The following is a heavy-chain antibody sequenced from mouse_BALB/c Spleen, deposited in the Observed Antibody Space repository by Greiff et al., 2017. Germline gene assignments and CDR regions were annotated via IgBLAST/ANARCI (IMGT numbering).Heavy chain of an antibody. CDR2: IDPETGGT. D-gene: IGHD4-1*01. J-gene: IGHJ4*01. V-gene: IGHV1-15*01. CDR3: GTLGRGVDY. CDR1: GYTFTDYE. Sequence: QVQLQQSGAELVRPGASVTLSCKASGYTFTDYEMHWVKQTPVHGLEWIGAIDPETGGTAYNQKFKGKATLTADKSSSTAYMQLSSLTSEDSAVYYCGTLGRGVDYWGQGTSVTVSS.